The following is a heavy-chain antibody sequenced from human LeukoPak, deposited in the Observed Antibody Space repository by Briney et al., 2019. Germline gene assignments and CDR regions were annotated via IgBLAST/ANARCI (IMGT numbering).Heavy chain of an antibody. CDR3: ARGHGTYFDS. CDR2: IFYSGST. Sequence: SETLSLTCTVSGGSISSYYWSWIRQPPGQGLEWIGYIFYSGSTTYNPPLKGRVIISLDTSKNQFSLRLSSVTAADTAVYYCARGHGTYFDSWGQGTLVTVSS. CDR1: GGSISSYY. D-gene: IGHD1-26*01. V-gene: IGHV4-59*01. J-gene: IGHJ4*02.